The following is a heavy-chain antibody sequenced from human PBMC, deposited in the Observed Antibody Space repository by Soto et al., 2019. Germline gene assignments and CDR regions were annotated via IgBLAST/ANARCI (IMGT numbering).Heavy chain of an antibody. J-gene: IGHJ4*02. CDR1: GGTFSSYA. CDR2: SIPIFGTA. CDR3: ARAPPYSGSYLYPFDY. Sequence: QVQLVQSGAEVKKPGSSVKVSCKASGGTFSSYAISWVRQAPGQGLEWMGGSIPIFGTANYAQKFQGRVTITADESTSTAYMEMSSLRSEDTAVYYCARAPPYSGSYLYPFDYWGQGTLVTGSS. V-gene: IGHV1-69*01. D-gene: IGHD1-26*01.